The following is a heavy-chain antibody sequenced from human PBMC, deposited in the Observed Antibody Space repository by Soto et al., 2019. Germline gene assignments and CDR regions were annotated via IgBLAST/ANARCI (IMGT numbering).Heavy chain of an antibody. CDR3: ARAPRGNYGYPSYFDY. D-gene: IGHD3-10*01. CDR1: RGSHSSGSYY. CDR2: FYYSGST. J-gene: IGHJ4*02. V-gene: IGHV4-61*01. Sequence: ASETLPLPGTLSRGSHSSGSYYWNWIPLPPGKGLEWIGYFYYSGSTYYNPSLKSRVTISVDTSKNQFSLKLSSVTAADTAVYYCARAPRGNYGYPSYFDYWGQGTLVTVSS.